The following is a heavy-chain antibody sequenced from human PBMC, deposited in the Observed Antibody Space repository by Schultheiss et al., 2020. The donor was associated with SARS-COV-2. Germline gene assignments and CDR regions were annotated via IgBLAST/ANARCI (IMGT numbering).Heavy chain of an antibody. CDR3: ARGGMHYDFWSGYLV. D-gene: IGHD3-3*01. Sequence: SQTLSLTCAVSGGSISSGFYWSWIRQPPGKGLEWIGEINHSGSTNYNPSLKSRVTISVDTSKNQFSLKLSSVTAADTAVYYCARGGMHYDFWSGYLVWGQGTLVTVSS. J-gene: IGHJ4*02. V-gene: IGHV4-34*01. CDR2: INHSGST. CDR1: GGSISSGFY.